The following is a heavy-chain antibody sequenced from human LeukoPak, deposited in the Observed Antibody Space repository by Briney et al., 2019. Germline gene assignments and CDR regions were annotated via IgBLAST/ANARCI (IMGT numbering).Heavy chain of an antibody. V-gene: IGHV2-5*01. J-gene: IGHJ4*02. D-gene: IGHD3-9*01. Sequence: SGPTLVKPTQTLTLTCTFSGFSLSTSGVGVGWIRQPPGKALAWLALIYWNDDKRYSPSLKSRLTITKDTSKNQVVLTMTNMDPVDTATYYCAQTGYDILTGYLNYFDYWGQGTLVTVSS. CDR3: AQTGYDILTGYLNYFDY. CDR1: GFSLSTSGVG. CDR2: IYWNDDK.